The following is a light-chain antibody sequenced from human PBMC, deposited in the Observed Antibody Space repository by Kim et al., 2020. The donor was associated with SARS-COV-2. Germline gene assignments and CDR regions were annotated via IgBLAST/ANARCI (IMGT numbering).Light chain of an antibody. Sequence: DIVMTQSPDSLAVSLGERATINCKSSQSVLYNSNNKNYLAWYQQKPGQPPKLLIYWASTLESGVPDRFSGSGSGTDFTLTISSLQAEDVAVYYCQQYYSSPPTFGPGTKVDIK. CDR2: WAS. V-gene: IGKV4-1*01. CDR3: QQYYSSPPT. J-gene: IGKJ3*01. CDR1: QSVLYNSNNKNY.